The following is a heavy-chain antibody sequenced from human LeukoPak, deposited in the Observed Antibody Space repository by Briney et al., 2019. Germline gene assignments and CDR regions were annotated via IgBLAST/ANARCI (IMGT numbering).Heavy chain of an antibody. CDR3: ARGLAYSRLDY. V-gene: IGHV3-7*01. D-gene: IGHD5-18*01. CDR1: GLTFSSSW. CDR2: INPDGNKK. Sequence: GGSLRLSCAVSGLTFSSSWMDWVRQAPGKGLEWVASINPDGNKKYSADSVKGRFTISRDNAENSLYLQMNSLRVEDTAFYYCARGLAYSRLDYWGRGMLVTVSS. J-gene: IGHJ4*02.